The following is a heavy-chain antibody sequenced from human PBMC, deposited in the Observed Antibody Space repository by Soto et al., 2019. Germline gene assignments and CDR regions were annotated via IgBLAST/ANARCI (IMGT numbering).Heavy chain of an antibody. J-gene: IGHJ4*02. CDR3: ARDYPGYGGNPLY. V-gene: IGHV3-53*01. CDR1: GFTVSSDY. Sequence: GGSLRLSCAASGFTVSSDYMSWVRQAPGKGLEWVSVIYSGGSTYYADSVKGRFTISRDNSKNTLYLQMNSLRAEDTAVYYCARDYPGYGGNPLYWGQGTLVTVSS. D-gene: IGHD4-17*01. CDR2: IYSGGST.